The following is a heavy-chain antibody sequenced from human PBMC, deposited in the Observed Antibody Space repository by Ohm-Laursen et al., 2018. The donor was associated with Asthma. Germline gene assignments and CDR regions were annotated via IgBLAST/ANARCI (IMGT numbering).Heavy chain of an antibody. Sequence: SLRLSCAASGFTFSSYAMHWVRQAPGKGLEWVAVISYDGSNKYYADSVKGRFTISRDNSKNTLYLQMNSLRAEDTAVYYCARGYYDSSVPFDYWGQGTLVTVSS. V-gene: IGHV3-30-3*01. CDR3: ARGYYDSSVPFDY. J-gene: IGHJ4*02. CDR1: GFTFSSYA. CDR2: ISYDGSNK. D-gene: IGHD3-22*01.